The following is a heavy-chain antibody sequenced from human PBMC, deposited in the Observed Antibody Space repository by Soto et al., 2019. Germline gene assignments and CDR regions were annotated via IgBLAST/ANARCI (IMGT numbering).Heavy chain of an antibody. Sequence: QVQLVESGGGVVQPGRSLRLSCAASGFTFSSYGMHWVRQAPGKGLEWVAVIWYDGSNKYYADSVKGRFTISRDNSKNTLYLQMNSLRAEDTAVYYCARDLALGELSLYFDYWGQGTLVTVSS. CDR3: ARDLALGELSLYFDY. V-gene: IGHV3-33*01. CDR1: GFTFSSYG. D-gene: IGHD3-16*02. J-gene: IGHJ4*02. CDR2: IWYDGSNK.